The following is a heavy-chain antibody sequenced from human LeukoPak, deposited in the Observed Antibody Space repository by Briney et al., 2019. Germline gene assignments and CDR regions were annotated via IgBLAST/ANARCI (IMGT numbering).Heavy chain of an antibody. V-gene: IGHV4-39*01. CDR2: IYYSGST. D-gene: IGHD5-18*01. CDR1: GGSISSSSYY. Sequence: SSETLSLTCTVSGGSISSSSYYWGWIRQPPGKGLEWIGSIYYSGSTYYNPSLKSRVTISVDTSKNQFSLKLSSVTAADTAVYYCARGIGIQLLEYYFDYWGQGTLVTVSS. J-gene: IGHJ4*02. CDR3: ARGIGIQLLEYYFDY.